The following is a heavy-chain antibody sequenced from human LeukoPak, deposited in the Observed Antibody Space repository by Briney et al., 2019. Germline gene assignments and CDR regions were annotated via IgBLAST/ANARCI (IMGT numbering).Heavy chain of an antibody. Sequence: SETLSLTCTVSGGSISSYYWSWIRQTPGKGLERIGYISYSGSTNYNPSLKSRVTISADTSKNQFSLKLTSVTAADTAVYYCARAGGYASPIGIWGQGTMVTVSS. D-gene: IGHD5-12*01. J-gene: IGHJ3*02. CDR3: ARAGGYASPIGI. CDR2: ISYSGST. V-gene: IGHV4-59*01. CDR1: GGSISSYY.